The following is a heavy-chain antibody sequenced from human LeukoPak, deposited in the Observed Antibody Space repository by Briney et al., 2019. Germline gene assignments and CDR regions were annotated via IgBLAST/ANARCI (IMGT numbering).Heavy chain of an antibody. J-gene: IGHJ3*02. CDR2: INPNSEGT. Sequence: ASVKVSCKASGYTFIGYYMHWVRQAPGHGLEWVGRINPNSEGTNYAQKFQGRVTMTRDTSISTAYMELSRLRSDDTAVYYCARADCSSTSCLNAFDIWGQGTMVTVSS. CDR3: ARADCSSTSCLNAFDI. D-gene: IGHD2-2*01. CDR1: GYTFIGYY. V-gene: IGHV1-2*06.